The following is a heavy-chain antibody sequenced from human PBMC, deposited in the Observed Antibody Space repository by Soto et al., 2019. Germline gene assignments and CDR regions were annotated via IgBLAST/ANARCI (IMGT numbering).Heavy chain of an antibody. V-gene: IGHV3-23*01. CDR3: AKDGLGAYTYGSYYFDY. CDR2: TSGSGGST. CDR1: GFTFSSYA. Sequence: GALRLSCAASGFTFSSYAMSWVRQAPGKGLEWVSTTSGSGGSTYYADSVKGRFTISRDNSKNTLYLQMNSLRAEDTAVYYCAKDGLGAYTYGSYYFDYWGQGTLVTVSS. D-gene: IGHD5-18*01. J-gene: IGHJ4*02.